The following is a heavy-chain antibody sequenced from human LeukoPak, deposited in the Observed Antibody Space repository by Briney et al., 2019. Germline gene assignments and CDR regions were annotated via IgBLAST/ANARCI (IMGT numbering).Heavy chain of an antibody. V-gene: IGHV4-39*01. Sequence: SETLSLTCAVSGSSISGSGYYWGWIRQPPGKGLVWIGNIYSSGSTYYNASLQSRVTISIDTSKNQLSLRLNSVTAADTAVYYCATLGYSSGTDYWGLGTRVTVSS. J-gene: IGHJ4*02. D-gene: IGHD5-18*01. CDR2: IYSSGST. CDR1: GSSISGSGYY. CDR3: ATLGYSSGTDY.